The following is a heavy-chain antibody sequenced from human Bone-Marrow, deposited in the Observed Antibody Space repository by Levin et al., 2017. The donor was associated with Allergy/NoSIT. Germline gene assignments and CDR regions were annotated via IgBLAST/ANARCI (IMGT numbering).Heavy chain of an antibody. Sequence: SETLSLTCTVSGGSISSYYWSWIRQPPGKGLEWIGYIYYSGSTNYNPSLKSRVTISVDTSKNQFSLKLSSVTAADTAVYYCASGSYYYDSSGYVTYAFDIWGQGTMVTVSS. CDR1: GGSISSYY. CDR2: IYYSGST. CDR3: ASGSYYYDSSGYVTYAFDI. J-gene: IGHJ3*02. V-gene: IGHV4-59*08. D-gene: IGHD3-22*01.